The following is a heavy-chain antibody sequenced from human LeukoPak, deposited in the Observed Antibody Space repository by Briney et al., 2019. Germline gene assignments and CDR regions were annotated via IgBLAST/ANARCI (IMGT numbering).Heavy chain of an antibody. J-gene: IGHJ4*02. D-gene: IGHD3-10*01. V-gene: IGHV4-34*01. CDR2: INHSGST. CDR1: GGSFSGYY. Sequence: SETLSLTCAVYGGSFSGYYWSWIRQPPGKGLEWIGEINHSGSTNYNPSLKSRVTISVDTSKNHFSLKLSSVTAADTAVYYCARTEYYHGSGSYYRGWGQGTLVTVSS. CDR3: ARTEYYHGSGSYYRG.